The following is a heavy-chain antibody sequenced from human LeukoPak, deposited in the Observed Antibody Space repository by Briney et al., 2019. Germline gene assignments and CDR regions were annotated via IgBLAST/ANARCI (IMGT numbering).Heavy chain of an antibody. Sequence: AGGSLRLSCAASGFTFSSYEMNWVRQAPGKGLEWVSYISSSGSTIYYADSVKGRFTISRDNAKNLLYLQMNSLRAEDTAIYYSARATGSSAPWDFQHWGQGTLVTVSS. CDR2: ISSSGSTI. J-gene: IGHJ1*01. CDR3: ARATGSSAPWDFQH. CDR1: GFTFSSYE. V-gene: IGHV3-48*03. D-gene: IGHD2-2*01.